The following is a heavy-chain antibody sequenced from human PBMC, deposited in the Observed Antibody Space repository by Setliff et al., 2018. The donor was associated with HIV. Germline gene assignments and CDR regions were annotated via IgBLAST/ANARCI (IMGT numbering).Heavy chain of an antibody. CDR2: ISGSGGST. CDR3: AKDHNIRSPSANSGYDFDY. D-gene: IGHD5-12*01. J-gene: IGHJ4*02. CDR1: GFSFSTYA. Sequence: GGSLRLSCAASGFSFSTYAMNWVRQAPGKGLEWVSSISGSGGSTYYADSVKGRFTISRDNSKNTLYLQTNTLRAGDTAVYYCAKDHNIRSPSANSGYDFDYWGQGTLVTVSS. V-gene: IGHV3-23*01.